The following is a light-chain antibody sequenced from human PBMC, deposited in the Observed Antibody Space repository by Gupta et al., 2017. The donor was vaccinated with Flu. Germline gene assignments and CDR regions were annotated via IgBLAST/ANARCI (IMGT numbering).Light chain of an antibody. CDR2: RNN. Sequence: FVLPQPPSASGTPGQRVPISSSGSSSNVGSNYVYWYQQLPGTAPKLMIYRNNQRPSGVPDRFSGGKPGTSASLAISGVRSEDEAEEYCAEWDDSMSGHGFGSGTKVTVL. J-gene: IGLJ1*01. CDR1: SSNVGSNY. CDR3: AEWDDSMSGHG. V-gene: IGLV1-47*01.